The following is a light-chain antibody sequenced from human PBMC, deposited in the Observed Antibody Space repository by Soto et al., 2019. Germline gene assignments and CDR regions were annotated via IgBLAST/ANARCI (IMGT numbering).Light chain of an antibody. J-gene: IGLJ2*01. CDR3: CSYADSPTVL. CDR2: EGI. CDR1: SSDIGNYNL. Sequence: QSALAQPASVSGSPGQSITISCTGTSSDIGNYNLVSWYQHHPGKAPKLIIFEGIKRPSGVSNRFSGSKSGNTASLTISGLQAEDEADYYCCSYADSPTVLFGGGTKLTVL. V-gene: IGLV2-23*01.